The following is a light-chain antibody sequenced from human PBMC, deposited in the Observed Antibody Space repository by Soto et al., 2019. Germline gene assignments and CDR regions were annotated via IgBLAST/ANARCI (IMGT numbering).Light chain of an antibody. V-gene: IGKV3-15*01. CDR3: QQYNNWPPYT. Sequence: EIVMTQSPATLSVSPGERATLSCRASQSCNSNLAWYQQKPGQAPSLLIYGASTRATGVPARFSGSGSGTAFTLTISSLQSEDFAVYYCQQYNNWPPYTFGKGTKLAIK. CDR2: GAS. J-gene: IGKJ2*01. CDR1: QSCNSN.